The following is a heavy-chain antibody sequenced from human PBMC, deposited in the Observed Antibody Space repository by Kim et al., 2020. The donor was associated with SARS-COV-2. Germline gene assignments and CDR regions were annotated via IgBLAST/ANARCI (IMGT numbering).Heavy chain of an antibody. CDR1: GFTYRNYW. CDR2: VNSDGGLT. CDR3: ARGGYCTRTGCYGGLRPDY. D-gene: IGHD2-2*01. V-gene: IGHV3-74*01. J-gene: IGHJ4*02. Sequence: GGSLRLSCAASGFTYRNYWMHWVRQGPGKGLVWVSGVNSDGGLTIYADSVKGRFTISRDNAKSTLYLQMNSLRAEDTAVYYCARGGYCTRTGCYGGLRPDYWGQGTLVTVSS.